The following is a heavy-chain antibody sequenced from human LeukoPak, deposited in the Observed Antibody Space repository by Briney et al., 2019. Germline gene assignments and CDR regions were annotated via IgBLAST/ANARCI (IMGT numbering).Heavy chain of an antibody. Sequence: ESSVKVSCKDSGYTFTDYYMHSVRQTAGHRLEWMEWINPNSGRKNYGKQFQGRVTMTRDTSISTAYMEMSRLRSDDTAVYYCARASYYYDSRGYPGYYFDYWGQGNLVTVSS. J-gene: IGHJ4*02. V-gene: IGHV1-2*02. D-gene: IGHD3-22*01. CDR1: GYTFTDYY. CDR2: INPNSGRK. CDR3: ARASYYYDSRGYPGYYFDY.